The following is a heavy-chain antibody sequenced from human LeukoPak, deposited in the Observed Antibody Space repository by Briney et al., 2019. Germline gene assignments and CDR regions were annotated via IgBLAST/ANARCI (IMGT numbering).Heavy chain of an antibody. Sequence: SETLSLTCTVSGGSISTYYWSWIRQPPGKGLEWIGYIYYSGTTNYNPSLKSRVTISVDTSKSQFFLKLSSVTAADTAVYYCARPHINSGSYYYMDVWGRGTTVTVSS. CDR3: ARPHINSGSYYYMDV. D-gene: IGHD1-26*01. CDR2: IYYSGTT. V-gene: IGHV4-59*12. J-gene: IGHJ6*03. CDR1: GGSISTYY.